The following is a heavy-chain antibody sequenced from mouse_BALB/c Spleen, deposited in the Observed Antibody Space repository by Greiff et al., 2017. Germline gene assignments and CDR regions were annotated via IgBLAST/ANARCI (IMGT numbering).Heavy chain of an antibody. CDR3: AGSGFSTRGVADY. CDR1: GYTFTSYW. J-gene: IGHJ2*01. CDR2: INPSNGST. D-gene: IGHD1-1*01. V-gene: IGHV1S81*02. Sequence: VQLQQSGAELVKPGASVKLSCKASGYTFTSYWMHWVKQRPGQGLEWIGEINPSNGSTNYNEKFKSKATLTVNKSSSTAYMQLSSLTSEGSAVYWGAGSGFSTRGVADYWGQGTTLTVSA.